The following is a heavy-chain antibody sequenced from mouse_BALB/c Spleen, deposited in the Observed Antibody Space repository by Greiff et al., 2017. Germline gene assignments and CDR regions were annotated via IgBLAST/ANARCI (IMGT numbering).Heavy chain of an antibody. D-gene: IGHD2-1*01. CDR1: GYSITSDYA. CDR3: ARSYGNYRYAMDY. V-gene: IGHV3-2*02. CDR2: ISYSGST. J-gene: IGHJ4*01. Sequence: DVKLVESGPGLVKPSQSLSLTCTVTGYSITSDYAWNWIRQFPGNKLEWMGYISYSGSTSYNPSLKSRISITRDTSKNQFFLQLNSVTTEDTATYYCARSYGNYRYAMDYWGQGTSVTVSS.